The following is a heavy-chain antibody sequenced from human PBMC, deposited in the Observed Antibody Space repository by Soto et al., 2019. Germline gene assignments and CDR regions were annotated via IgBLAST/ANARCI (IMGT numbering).Heavy chain of an antibody. V-gene: IGHV1-18*01. CDR1: GYTFTSYG. D-gene: IGHD3-10*01. J-gene: IGHJ6*02. CDR2: ISAYNGNT. Sequence: QVQLVQSGAEVKKPGASVKVSCKASGYTFTSYGISWVRQAPGQGLEWMGWISAYNGNTNYAQKLQGRVTMTTDTSTSTGYMELRSLRSDDTAVYYCARDLITMVGGVTPNYYYYGMDVWGQGTTVTVSS. CDR3: ARDLITMVGGVTPNYYYYGMDV.